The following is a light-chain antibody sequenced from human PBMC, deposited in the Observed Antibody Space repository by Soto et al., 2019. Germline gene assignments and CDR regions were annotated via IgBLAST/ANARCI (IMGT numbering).Light chain of an antibody. J-gene: IGLJ2*01. CDR2: EGS. V-gene: IGLV2-23*03. Sequence: QAVLTQPASVSGSPGQSITISCTGTSSDVGSYNLVSWYQQHPGKAPKLMIYEGSKRPSVVSNRFSGSKSGNTASLTISGLQAEDEADYYCCSYAGSSTVVVFGGGTKLTVL. CDR3: CSYAGSSTVVV. CDR1: SSDVGSYNL.